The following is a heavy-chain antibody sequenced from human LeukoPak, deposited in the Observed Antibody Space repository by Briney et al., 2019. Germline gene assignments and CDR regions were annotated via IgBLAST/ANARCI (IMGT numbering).Heavy chain of an antibody. V-gene: IGHV4-59*02. CDR1: GGSVSSSY. CDR3: ARLPNDAFDF. J-gene: IGHJ3*01. CDR2: IYYTGST. Sequence: PSETLSLTCTVSGGSVSSSYWSWIRQPPGKGLEWIGFIYYTGSTNYNPSLKSQVTISVDTSKNQFSLKLSSVTAADTAVYYCARLPNDAFDFWGQGTMVTVSS.